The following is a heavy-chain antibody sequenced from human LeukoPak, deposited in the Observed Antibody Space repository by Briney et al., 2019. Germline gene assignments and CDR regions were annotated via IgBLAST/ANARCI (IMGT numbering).Heavy chain of an antibody. Sequence: GGSLRLSCAASGFTFSSYWMSWVRQAPGKGLEWVSAISGSGGSTYYADSVKGRFTISRDNSRNTLYLQMNSLRAEDTAVYYCAKDSLYYGSGKYPGYWGQGTLVTVSS. CDR1: GFTFSSYW. CDR3: AKDSLYYGSGKYPGY. CDR2: ISGSGGST. V-gene: IGHV3-23*01. D-gene: IGHD3-10*01. J-gene: IGHJ4*02.